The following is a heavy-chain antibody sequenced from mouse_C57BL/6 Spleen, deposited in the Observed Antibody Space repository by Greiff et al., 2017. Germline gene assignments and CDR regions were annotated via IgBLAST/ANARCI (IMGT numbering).Heavy chain of an antibody. CDR1: GFNIKDDY. CDR3: TTSTVVAPFDY. V-gene: IGHV14-4*01. CDR2: IDPENGDT. Sequence: EVMLVESGAELVRPGASVKLSCTASGFNIKDDYMHWVKQRPEQGLEWIGWIDPENGDTEYASKFQGKATITADTSSNTAYLQLSSLTSEDTAVYYCTTSTVVAPFDYWGQGTTLTVSS. D-gene: IGHD1-1*01. J-gene: IGHJ2*01.